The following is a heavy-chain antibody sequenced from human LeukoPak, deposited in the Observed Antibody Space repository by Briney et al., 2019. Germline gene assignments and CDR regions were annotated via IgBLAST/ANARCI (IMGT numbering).Heavy chain of an antibody. CDR2: INPHTGGT. J-gene: IGHJ4*02. Sequence: GASVKVSCKASDYTFTGYYMHWVRQAPGQGLEWMGWINPHTGGTNYAQKFQGRVTMTRDTSISTAYMELSGLTSDDTAVYYCARPYCSGGSCHDYFDYWGQGTLVTVSS. D-gene: IGHD2-15*01. CDR1: DYTFTGYY. CDR3: ARPYCSGGSCHDYFDY. V-gene: IGHV1-2*02.